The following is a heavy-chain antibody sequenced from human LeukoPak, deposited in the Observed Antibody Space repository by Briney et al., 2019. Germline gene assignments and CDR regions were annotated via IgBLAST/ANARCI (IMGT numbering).Heavy chain of an antibody. CDR1: GFTFSSYA. J-gene: IGHJ4*02. D-gene: IGHD2-15*01. CDR2: IYYSGST. Sequence: GSLRLSCAASGFTFSSYAMSWIRQPPGKGLEWIGYIYYSGSTNYNPSLKSRVTISVDTSKNQFSLKLSSVTAADTAVYYCARDFKGGSPDYWGQGTLVTVSS. V-gene: IGHV4-59*01. CDR3: ARDFKGGSPDY.